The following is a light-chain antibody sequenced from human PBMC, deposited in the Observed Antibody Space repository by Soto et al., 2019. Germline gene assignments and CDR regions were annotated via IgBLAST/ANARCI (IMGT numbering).Light chain of an antibody. CDR1: SSDVGAYNY. J-gene: IGLJ3*02. V-gene: IGLV2-8*01. CDR2: EVT. CDR3: SSFASSNTWV. Sequence: HYVLTQPPSASGSPGQSVTISCTGTSSDVGAYNYVSWYQQHAGKAPQLVIYEVTKRPSGVPDRFTGSKSANTAALTVSGLQAEDEADYYCSSFASSNTWVFGGGTKLTVL.